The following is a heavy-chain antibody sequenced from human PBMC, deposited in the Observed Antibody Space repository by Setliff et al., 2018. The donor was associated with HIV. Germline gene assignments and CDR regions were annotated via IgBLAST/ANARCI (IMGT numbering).Heavy chain of an antibody. D-gene: IGHD5-18*01. CDR1: GGSISRGGYY. Sequence: LSLTCTVSGGSISRGGYYWSWIRQPAGKGLEWIGRINTSGSTNYNPSLKSRVTTSVDTSNNQFSLKLSSVTAADTAVYYCARDNRGYSYGWLFDYWGQGTLVTVSS. CDR2: INTSGST. J-gene: IGHJ4*02. CDR3: ARDNRGYSYGWLFDY. V-gene: IGHV4-61*02.